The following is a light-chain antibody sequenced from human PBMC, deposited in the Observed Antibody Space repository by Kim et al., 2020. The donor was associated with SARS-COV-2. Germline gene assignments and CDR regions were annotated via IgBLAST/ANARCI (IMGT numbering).Light chain of an antibody. CDR2: DAS. CDR3: QEYKSNSWT. J-gene: IGKJ1*01. Sequence: GDRVTITCRASQSISIWLAWYQQKPGKAPNLLIYDASNLESGAPSRFSGSGSGTEFTLTISSLQPDDFATYYCQEYKSNSWTFGQGTKVDIK. V-gene: IGKV1-5*01. CDR1: QSISIW.